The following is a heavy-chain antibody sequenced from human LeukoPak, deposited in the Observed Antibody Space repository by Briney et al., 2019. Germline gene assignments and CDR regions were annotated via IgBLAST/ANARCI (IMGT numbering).Heavy chain of an antibody. CDR1: GFTFNDYY. D-gene: IGHD3-22*01. CDR3: AKVDYYDSSGYLDY. CDR2: ISSSGSSI. J-gene: IGHJ4*02. Sequence: GGSLRLSCAASGFTFNDYYMNWIRQAPGKGLEWVSYISSSGSSIHYADSVKGRFTISRDNAKNSLFLQMNSLRAEDTAVYYCAKVDYYDSSGYLDYWGQGTLVTVSS. V-gene: IGHV3-11*04.